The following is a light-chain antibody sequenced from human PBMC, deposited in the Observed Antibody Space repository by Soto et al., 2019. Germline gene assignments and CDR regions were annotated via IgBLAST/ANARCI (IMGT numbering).Light chain of an antibody. CDR3: QQIYATPLT. V-gene: IGKV1-39*01. J-gene: IGKJ4*01. CDR2: AAS. Sequence: DVQMTQSPSSLSASIGDRVTITCWASPNVGKYLNWYQQKPGKAPNVLIHAASTLRSGVPLRFSGSGSGTEFTLTISSLQPEDSGTYYCQQIYATPLTFGGGTRLEV. CDR1: PNVGKY.